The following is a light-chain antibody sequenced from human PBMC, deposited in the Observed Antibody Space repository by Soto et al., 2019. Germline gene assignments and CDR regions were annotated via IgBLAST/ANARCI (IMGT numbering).Light chain of an antibody. CDR1: QTISSW. Sequence: DLQMTQSPSTLSGSVGDSVTITCRASQTISSWLAWYQQKPGKAPKLLIYKASTLKSGVPSRFSGSGSGTESTLTISSLQPDDFATYYCQHYNSYSEAFGQGTKG. V-gene: IGKV1-5*03. J-gene: IGKJ1*01. CDR3: QHYNSYSEA. CDR2: KAS.